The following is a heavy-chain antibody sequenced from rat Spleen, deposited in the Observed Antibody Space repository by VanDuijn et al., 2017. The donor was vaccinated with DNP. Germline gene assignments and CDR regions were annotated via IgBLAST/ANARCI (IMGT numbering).Heavy chain of an antibody. CDR3: ARGLNYGGYNYYWYFDF. CDR2: ISYSGST. D-gene: IGHD1-11*01. V-gene: IGHV3-1*01. J-gene: IGHJ1*01. CDR1: GDSITRNY. Sequence: EVQLQESGPGLVKPSQSLSLTCSVTGDSITRNYWGWVRKFPGNKMEWMGYISYSGSTGYNPSLKSRISITRDTSKNQFFLQFNSVTTEDTATYYCARGLNYGGYNYYWYFDFWGPGTMVTVSS.